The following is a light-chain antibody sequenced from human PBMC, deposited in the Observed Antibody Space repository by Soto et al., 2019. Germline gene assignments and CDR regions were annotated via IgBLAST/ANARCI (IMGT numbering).Light chain of an antibody. CDR3: QQYGSSWT. J-gene: IGKJ1*01. CDR2: GAS. Sequence: EVVMAQAPGTLSLCQVERATLSCRASQSVSSSYLAWYQQKPGQAPRLLIYGASSRATGIPDRFSGSGSGTDFTLTISRLEPEDFAVYYCQQYGSSWTFGQGTKVDIK. CDR1: QSVSSSY. V-gene: IGKV3-20*01.